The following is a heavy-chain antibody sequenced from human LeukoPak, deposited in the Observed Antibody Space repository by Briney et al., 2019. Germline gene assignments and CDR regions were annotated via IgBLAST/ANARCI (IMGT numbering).Heavy chain of an antibody. CDR3: AKVDGDIVLVVYAIRPFDY. CDR2: ISGSGCNT. V-gene: IGHV3-23*01. Sequence: GGSLRLSCAASGFTFSTHAMSWVRQAPGKGLEWVSTISGSGCNTYYADSVKGRFTISRDNSKNTLYLQMNSLRAEDTAVYYCAKVDGDIVLVVYAIRPFDYWGQGTLVTVSS. D-gene: IGHD2-8*02. J-gene: IGHJ4*02. CDR1: GFTFSTHA.